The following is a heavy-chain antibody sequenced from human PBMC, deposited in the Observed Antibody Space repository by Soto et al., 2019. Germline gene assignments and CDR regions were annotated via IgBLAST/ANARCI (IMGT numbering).Heavy chain of an antibody. V-gene: IGHV3-33*01. CDR2: IWYDGSNK. CDR3: ARGLADKYSSSWYGYFDY. CDR1: GFTFSSYG. Sequence: GGSLRLSCAASGFTFSSYGMHWVRQAPGKGLEWVAVIWYDGSNKYYADSVKGRFTISRDNSKNTLYLQMNSLRAEDTAVYYCARGLADKYSSSWYGYFDYWGQGTLVTVS. D-gene: IGHD6-13*01. J-gene: IGHJ4*02.